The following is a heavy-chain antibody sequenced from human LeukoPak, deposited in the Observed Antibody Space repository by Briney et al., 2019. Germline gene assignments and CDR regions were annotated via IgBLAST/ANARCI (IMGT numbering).Heavy chain of an antibody. D-gene: IGHD1-26*01. Sequence: SETLSLTCTVSGGSISSYYWSWIRQPPGKGLEWVGYIYYSGSTNYNPSLKSRVTISVDTSKNQFSLKLSSVTAADTAVYYCARADPRGARQKLWFDPWGQGTLVTVSS. V-gene: IGHV4-59*01. CDR2: IYYSGST. J-gene: IGHJ5*02. CDR3: ARADPRGARQKLWFDP. CDR1: GGSISSYY.